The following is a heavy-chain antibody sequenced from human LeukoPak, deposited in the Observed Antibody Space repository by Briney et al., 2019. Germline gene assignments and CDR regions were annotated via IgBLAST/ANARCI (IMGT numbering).Heavy chain of an antibody. CDR2: IYHSGST. CDR1: GGSISSSNW. J-gene: IGHJ4*02. V-gene: IGHV4-4*02. CDR3: ASYYYDSSGFPSDY. Sequence: SGTLSLTCAVSGGSISSSNWWSWVRQPPGKGLEWIGEIYHSGSTNYNPSLKSRVTISVDKSKNQFSLKLSSVTAADTAVYYCASYYYDSSGFPSDYWGQGTLVTVSS. D-gene: IGHD3-22*01.